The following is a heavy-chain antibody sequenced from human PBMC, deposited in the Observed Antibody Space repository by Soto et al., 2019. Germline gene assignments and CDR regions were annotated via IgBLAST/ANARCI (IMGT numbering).Heavy chain of an antibody. CDR2: ISPGSRYP. V-gene: IGHV3-11*06. J-gene: IGHJ5*02. Sequence: GGSLRLSCAVSGFTFGDSYMSWIRQAPGKGLEWLSYISPGSRYPAYADSVKGRFTISRDNAKRSLYLQMMCLTAEDTAIYYCVRGGGGGLFDPWGQGTMVTVSS. CDR1: GFTFGDSY. D-gene: IGHD2-15*01. CDR3: VRGGGGGLFDP.